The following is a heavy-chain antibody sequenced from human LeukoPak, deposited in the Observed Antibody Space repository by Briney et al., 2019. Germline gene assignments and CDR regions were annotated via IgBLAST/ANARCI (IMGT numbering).Heavy chain of an antibody. J-gene: IGHJ1*01. Sequence: GGSLRLSCAASGFTVSSNYMSWVRQAPGKGLEWVSVIYSGGSTYYAHSVKGRVTTPRDISKNTLSLKMNSLSAEDTAVYYCASVNGDGAEYFQHWGQGTLVTVSS. CDR1: GFTVSSNY. CDR3: ASVNGDGAEYFQH. D-gene: IGHD2-21*01. V-gene: IGHV3-53*01. CDR2: IYSGGST.